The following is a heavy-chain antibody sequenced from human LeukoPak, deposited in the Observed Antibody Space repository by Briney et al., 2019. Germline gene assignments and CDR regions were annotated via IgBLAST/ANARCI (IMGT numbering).Heavy chain of an antibody. Sequence: PSQTLSLTCTVSGGSISSGSYYWSWIRQPAGKGLEWIGRIYTSGSTNYNPSLKSRVTISVDTSKNQFSLKLSSVTAADTAVYYRATGYSSSWYPYGMDVWGQGTTVTVSS. CDR2: IYTSGST. V-gene: IGHV4-61*02. D-gene: IGHD6-13*01. CDR1: GGSISSGSYY. CDR3: ATGYSSSWYPYGMDV. J-gene: IGHJ6*02.